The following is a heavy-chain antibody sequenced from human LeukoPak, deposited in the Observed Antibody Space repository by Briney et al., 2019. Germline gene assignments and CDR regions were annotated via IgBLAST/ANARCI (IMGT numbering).Heavy chain of an antibody. CDR2: ISTSSSTI. CDR3: ARNFGGPQLVPYYFDY. J-gene: IGHJ4*02. Sequence: GSLRLSCAASGFTFSDYYMSWIRQAPGKGLEWVSYISTSSSTIYYADSVKGRFTISRDNAKNSLYLQMNSLRAEDTAVYYCARNFGGPQLVPYYFDYWGQGTLVTVSS. CDR1: GFTFSDYY. D-gene: IGHD6-13*01. V-gene: IGHV3-11*04.